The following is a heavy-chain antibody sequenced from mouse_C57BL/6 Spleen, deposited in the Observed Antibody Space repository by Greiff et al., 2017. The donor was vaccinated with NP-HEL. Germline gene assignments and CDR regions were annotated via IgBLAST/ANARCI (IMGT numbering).Heavy chain of an antibody. V-gene: IGHV1-69*01. D-gene: IGHD2-13*01. CDR1: GYTFTSYW. Sequence: QVQLQQPGAELVMPGASVKLSCKASGYTFTSYWMHWVKQRPGQGLEWIGEIDPSDSYTNYNQKFKGKSTLTVDKSSSTAYMQLSSLTSEDSAVYYCARGDYDGEAWFAYWGQGTLVTVSA. J-gene: IGHJ3*01. CDR2: IDPSDSYT. CDR3: ARGDYDGEAWFAY.